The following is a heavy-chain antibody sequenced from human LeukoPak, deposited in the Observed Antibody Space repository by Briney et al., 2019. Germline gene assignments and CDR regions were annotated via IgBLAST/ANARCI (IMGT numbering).Heavy chain of an antibody. J-gene: IGHJ4*02. CDR3: ARERSGQWLINYFDY. D-gene: IGHD6-19*01. V-gene: IGHV3-7*01. Sequence: GGSLRLSCEASGFTFSNYWMSWVRQAPGKGLEWLANIKEDGSEKYYADSVKGRFTISRDNSKNTLYLQMNSLRAEDTAVYYCARERSGQWLINYFDYWGQGTLVTVSS. CDR2: IKEDGSEK. CDR1: GFTFSNYW.